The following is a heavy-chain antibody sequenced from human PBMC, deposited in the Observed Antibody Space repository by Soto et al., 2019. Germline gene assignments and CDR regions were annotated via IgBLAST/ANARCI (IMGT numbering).Heavy chain of an antibody. CDR1: GFTFGDYA. CDR3: TRERLYYDSSGYRPRPLLDAFEI. D-gene: IGHD3-22*01. CDR2: IRSKAYGGTT. J-gene: IGHJ3*02. Sequence: PGGSLRLSCTASGFTFGDYAMSWVRQAPGKGLEWVGFIRSKAYGGTTEYAASVKGRFTISRDDSKSIAYLQMNSLKTEDTAVYYCTRERLYYDSSGYRPRPLLDAFEIWGQGTMVTVSS. V-gene: IGHV3-49*04.